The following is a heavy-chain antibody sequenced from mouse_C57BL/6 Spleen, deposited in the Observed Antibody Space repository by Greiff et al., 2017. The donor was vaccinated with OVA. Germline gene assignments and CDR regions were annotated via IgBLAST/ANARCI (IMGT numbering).Heavy chain of an antibody. Sequence: VQLQQSGPELVKPGASVKISCKASGYTFTDYYMNWVKQSHGKSLEWIGDINTNNGGTSYNQKFKGKATLAVDKSSSTAYMELRSLTSEDSAVYYCARAGRPSFAYWGQGTLVTVSA. CDR3: ARAGRPSFAY. CDR1: GYTFTDYY. CDR2: INTNNGGT. J-gene: IGHJ3*01. V-gene: IGHV1-26*01.